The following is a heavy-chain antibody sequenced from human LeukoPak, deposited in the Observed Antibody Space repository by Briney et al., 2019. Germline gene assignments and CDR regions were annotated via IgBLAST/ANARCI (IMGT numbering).Heavy chain of an antibody. Sequence: GGSLRLSCAASGFTFSSYAMSWVRQAPGKGLEWVSAISGSGSSTYYADSVKGRFTISRDNSKNTLYLQMNSLRAEDTAVYYCAKPYDSSGYYQHTFDYWGQGTLVTVSS. D-gene: IGHD3-22*01. V-gene: IGHV3-23*01. J-gene: IGHJ4*02. CDR2: ISGSGSST. CDR3: AKPYDSSGYYQHTFDY. CDR1: GFTFSSYA.